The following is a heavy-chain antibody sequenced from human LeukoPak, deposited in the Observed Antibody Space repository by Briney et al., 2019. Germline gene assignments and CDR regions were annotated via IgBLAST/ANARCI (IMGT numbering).Heavy chain of an antibody. J-gene: IGHJ4*02. CDR1: GFTLSNYW. V-gene: IGHV3-7*03. CDR2: IKQDGSEK. D-gene: IGHD1-26*01. CDR3: ARQGSTWWDPFDF. Sequence: HAGGSLRLSCAASGFTLSNYWMSWVRQAPGKGLEWVANIKQDGSEKCYVDSVKGRFTISRDNAYNSLHLQMSSLRADDTAVYYCARQGSTWWDPFDFWGQGTLVTVSS.